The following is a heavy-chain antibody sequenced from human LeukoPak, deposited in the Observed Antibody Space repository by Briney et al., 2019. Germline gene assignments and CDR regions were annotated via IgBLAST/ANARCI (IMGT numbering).Heavy chain of an antibody. CDR1: GFTFDDYA. CDR2: ISWNSGSI. D-gene: IGHD4-23*01. CDR3: AKGAGNGCYYYGMDV. V-gene: IGHV3-9*01. Sequence: PGRSLRLSCAASGFTFDDYAMHWVRQAPGKGLEWVSGISWNSGSIGYADSVKGRFTISRDNAKNSLYLQMNSLRAEDTALYYWAKGAGNGCYYYGMDVWGQGNTVTVSS. J-gene: IGHJ6*02.